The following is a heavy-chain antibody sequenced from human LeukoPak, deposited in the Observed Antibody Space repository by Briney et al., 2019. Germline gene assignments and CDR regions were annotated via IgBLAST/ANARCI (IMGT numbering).Heavy chain of an antibody. CDR3: ARGTGPMATIYEFHHLASGSPNNGLH. J-gene: IGHJ4*02. CDR1: GYTFTSYG. Sequence: ASVKVSCKASGYTFTSYGISWVRQAPGQGLEWMGWISAYNGNANYAQEFQGRVTITRDTSISTAYMELSRLRSDDTAVYYCARGTGPMATIYEFHHLASGSPNNGLHWGQGTLVTVSS. D-gene: IGHD5-24*01. CDR2: ISAYNGNA. V-gene: IGHV1-18*01.